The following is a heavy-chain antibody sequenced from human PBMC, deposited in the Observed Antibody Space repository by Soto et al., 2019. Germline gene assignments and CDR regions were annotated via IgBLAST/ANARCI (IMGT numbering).Heavy chain of an antibody. CDR3: ARGSSGYYYGMDV. Sequence: QVQLVQSGAEVKKPGSSVKVSCKASGGTFSSYAISWVRQAPGQGLEWLGGIIPIFGTANYEQKFQGRVTITEDEATSTEYMELSSLRSEDTAVYYCARGSSGYYYGMDVWGQGTTVTVSS. V-gene: IGHV1-69*01. D-gene: IGHD6-6*01. J-gene: IGHJ6*02. CDR1: GGTFSSYA. CDR2: IIPIFGTA.